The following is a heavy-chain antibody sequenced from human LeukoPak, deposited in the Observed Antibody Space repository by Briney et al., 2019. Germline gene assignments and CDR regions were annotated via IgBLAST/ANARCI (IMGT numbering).Heavy chain of an antibody. J-gene: IGHJ4*02. V-gene: IGHV1-69*01. CDR3: ASEVATTTLNEPLDY. D-gene: IGHD5-24*01. Sequence: SVKVSCKASGGTFSSYAISWVRQAPGQGLEWMGGIIPIFGTANYAQKFQGRVTITADESTSTAYMELSSLRSEDTAVYYCASEVATTTLNEPLDYWGQGTLVTVSS. CDR1: GGTFSSYA. CDR2: IIPIFGTA.